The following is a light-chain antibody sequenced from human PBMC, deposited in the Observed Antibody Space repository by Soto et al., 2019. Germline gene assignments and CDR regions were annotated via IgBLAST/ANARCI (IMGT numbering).Light chain of an antibody. J-gene: IGKJ5*01. CDR3: QKYDHPPYT. Sequence: DIQMTQFSCTLSPPVLHRVTITWRASQSISGWLAWYQQKPGKAPKLLIYDASNLERGVPSRFSGSGSGTDFSLTVDSLQPEDTATYYCQKYDHPPYTFGKGTRREIK. CDR2: DAS. V-gene: IGKV1-5*01. CDR1: QSISGW.